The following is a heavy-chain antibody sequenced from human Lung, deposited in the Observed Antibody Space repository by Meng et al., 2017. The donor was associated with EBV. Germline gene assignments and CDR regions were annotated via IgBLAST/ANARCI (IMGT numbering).Heavy chain of an antibody. V-gene: IGHV4-31*01. CDR3: ARVVAGRYNWFDP. D-gene: IGHD6-6*01. CDR2: IYYSGST. CDR1: GASISSAYNY. J-gene: IGHJ5*02. Sequence: QWQLKESGPRLLEPAQTLSLICIFSGASISSAYNYWTWIRQRPGRGLEWIGYIYYSGSTYYNPSLKSLVTISVDTSKKQFSLKLSSVTAADTAVYYCARVVAGRYNWFDPWGQGTLVTVSS.